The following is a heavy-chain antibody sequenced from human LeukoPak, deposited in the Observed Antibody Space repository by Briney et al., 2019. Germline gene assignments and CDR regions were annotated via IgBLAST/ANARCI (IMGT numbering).Heavy chain of an antibody. V-gene: IGHV1-24*01. D-gene: IGHD5-24*01. J-gene: IGHJ5*02. Sequence: GASVKVSCKVSGYTLTELSMHWVRQAPGKGLEWMGGFDPEDGETIYAQKFQGRVTMTEDTSTDTAYMELSSLRSEDTAVYYCATGPQLWRQHGWFDPWGQGTLVTVSS. CDR3: ATGPQLWRQHGWFDP. CDR1: GYTLTELS. CDR2: FDPEDGET.